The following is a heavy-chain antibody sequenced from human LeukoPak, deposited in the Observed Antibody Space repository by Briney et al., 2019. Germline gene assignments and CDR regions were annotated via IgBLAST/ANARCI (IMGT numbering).Heavy chain of an antibody. D-gene: IGHD1-26*01. CDR2: IKQDGSEK. CDR3: AKEQVGATSSPPFDY. CDR1: GFTFSSYW. V-gene: IGHV3-7*03. J-gene: IGHJ4*02. Sequence: GGSLRLSCAASGFTFSSYWMSWVLQAPGKGLEWVANIKQDGSEKYYVDSVKGRFTISRDNSKNTLYLQMNSLRAEDTAVYYCAKEQVGATSSPPFDYWGQGTLVTVSS.